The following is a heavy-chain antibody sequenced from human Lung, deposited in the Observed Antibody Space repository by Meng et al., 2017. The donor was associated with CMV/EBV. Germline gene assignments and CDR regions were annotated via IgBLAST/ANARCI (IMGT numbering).Heavy chain of an antibody. CDR3: ARVRYSKGMGYCYGRDV. V-gene: IGHV3-7*01. J-gene: IGHJ6*02. CDR1: GFTFSSYW. D-gene: IGHD3-16*02. CDR2: IKQDGSEK. Sequence: GESLKISCAASGFTFSSYWMSWVRQAPGKGLEWVANIKQDGSEKYYVDSVKGRFTISRDNAKNSLYLQMNSLRAEDTAVYYCARVRYSKGMGYCYGRDVWGQGTTVTVSS.